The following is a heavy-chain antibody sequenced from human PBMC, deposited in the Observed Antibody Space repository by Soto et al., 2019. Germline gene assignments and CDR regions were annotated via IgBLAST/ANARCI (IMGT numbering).Heavy chain of an antibody. CDR3: ARHPSDFWFDP. Sequence: SETLSLTCTVSGGSISSYYWSWIRQPPGMGLEWIGYIYYSGSTNYNPSLKSRVTISVDTSKNQFSLKLSSVTAADTAVYYCARHPSDFWFDPWGQGTLVTVSS. CDR1: GGSISSYY. CDR2: IYYSGST. J-gene: IGHJ5*02. V-gene: IGHV4-59*08. D-gene: IGHD2-21*02.